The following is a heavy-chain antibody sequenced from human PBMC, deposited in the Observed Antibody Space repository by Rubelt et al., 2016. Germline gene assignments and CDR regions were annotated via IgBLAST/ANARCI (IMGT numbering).Heavy chain of an antibody. CDR3: ATVTLGYTYGPFDY. CDR2: IYYSGGF. J-gene: IGHJ4*02. D-gene: IGHD5-18*01. CDR1: GGSISSYY. Sequence: QVQLQESGPGLVKPSETLSLTCTVSGGSISSYYWSWIRQPPGKGLEWIGYIYYSGGFNYNPSLKRRVTISVDTSKNQFSLKLSSVTAADTAVYYCATVTLGYTYGPFDYWGRRTLVTVSS. V-gene: IGHV4-59*01.